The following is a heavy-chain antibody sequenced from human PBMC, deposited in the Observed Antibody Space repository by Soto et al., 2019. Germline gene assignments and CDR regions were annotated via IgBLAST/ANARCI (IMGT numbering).Heavy chain of an antibody. CDR2: ISYEGSNK. V-gene: IGHV3-30*18. CDR3: AKDMVMRHYYYGMDV. CDR1: GFTFSSYG. Sequence: PGGSLRLSCAASGFTFSSYGMHWVRQAPGKGREWVAVISYEGSNKYYDDSVKGRFTISRDNSKNTLYLQMNSLRAEDTAVYYCAKDMVMRHYYYGMDVWGQGTTVTVSS. J-gene: IGHJ6*02. D-gene: IGHD3-22*01.